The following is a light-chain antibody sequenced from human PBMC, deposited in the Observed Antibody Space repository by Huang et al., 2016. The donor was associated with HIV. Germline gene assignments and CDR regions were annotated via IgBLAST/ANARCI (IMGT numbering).Light chain of an antibody. CDR3: QQYYYTPLT. J-gene: IGKJ2*01. Sequence: DIVMTQSPDSLTVSLGERATINCQSSQSLFYRSNNKHYVAWYQQKPGQPPKRLIYCASSRESGVADRFSGSGSGTDFTLTISSPQAEDVAIYYCQQYYYTPLTFGQGTKLEIK. V-gene: IGKV4-1*01. CDR2: CAS. CDR1: QSLFYRSNNKHY.